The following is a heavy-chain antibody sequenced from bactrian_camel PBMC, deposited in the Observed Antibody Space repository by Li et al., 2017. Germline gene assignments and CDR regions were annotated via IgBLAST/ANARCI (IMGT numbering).Heavy chain of an antibody. V-gene: IGHV3S63*01. CDR2: IDHTGRSRSA. Sequence: HVQLVESGGGSVQAGGSLTLSCKATGYTSDHYCMAWFRQTPGKQREGVAAIDHTGRSRSATYAPFVRGRFTITRDNTKNSLYLQMNDLKAEDTAIYYCALDGTYGGDWDAARVLKRTEYNYWGKGTQVTVS. CDR1: GYTSDHYC. CDR3: ALDGTYGGDWDAARVLKRTEYNY. D-gene: IGHD1*01. J-gene: IGHJ4*01.